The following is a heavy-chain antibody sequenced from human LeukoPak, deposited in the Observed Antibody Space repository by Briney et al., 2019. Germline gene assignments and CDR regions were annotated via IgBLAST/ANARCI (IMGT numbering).Heavy chain of an antibody. V-gene: IGHV3-23*01. Sequence: GGSLRLSFAASGFTFSSYAMSWVRQAPGKGLEWVSAVSGSDGSTYYADSVKGRFTISRDNSKNTLYLQMNSLRADDTAVYYCAKVKDFWSGSNTYYFDFWGQGTLVTVSS. CDR3: AKVKDFWSGSNTYYFDF. CDR2: VSGSDGST. CDR1: GFTFSSYA. D-gene: IGHD3-3*01. J-gene: IGHJ4*02.